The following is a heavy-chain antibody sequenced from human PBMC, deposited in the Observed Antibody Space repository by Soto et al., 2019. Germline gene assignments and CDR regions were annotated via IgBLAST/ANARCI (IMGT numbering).Heavy chain of an antibody. CDR3: ARGYGDFNYFDY. Sequence: SVKVSCKASGGTFSSYTISWVRQAPGQGLEWMGRIIPILGIANYAQKFQGRVTITADKSTSTAYMELSSLRSEDTAVYYCARGYGDFNYFDYWGQGTLVTVSS. V-gene: IGHV1-69*02. J-gene: IGHJ4*02. CDR2: IIPILGIA. D-gene: IGHD4-17*01. CDR1: GGTFSSYT.